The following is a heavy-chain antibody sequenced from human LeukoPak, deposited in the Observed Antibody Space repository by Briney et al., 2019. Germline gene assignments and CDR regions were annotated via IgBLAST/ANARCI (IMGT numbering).Heavy chain of an antibody. CDR2: IYSSGST. Sequence: SETLSLTCTVSGCSIGSYFWSWIRQPPGKGLEWIGYIYSSGSTDYNRSLKSRITISVNAFTTQFSLSVYSVTAADTALYYCARHHGSWTDWYFDLWGRGALVVVSP. CDR1: GCSIGSYF. D-gene: IGHD3/OR15-3a*01. J-gene: IGHJ2*01. V-gene: IGHV4-59*08. CDR3: ARHHGSWTDWYFDL.